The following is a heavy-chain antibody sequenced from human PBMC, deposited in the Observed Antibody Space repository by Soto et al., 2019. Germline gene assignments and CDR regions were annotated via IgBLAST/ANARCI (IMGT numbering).Heavy chain of an antibody. CDR3: AKDRVKYSSGSNDY. CDR1: GFTFDDYA. D-gene: IGHD6-19*01. CDR2: ISWNSGSI. V-gene: IGHV3-9*01. Sequence: EVQLVESGGGLVQPGRSLRLSCAASGFTFDDYAMHWVRQAPGKGLEWVSGISWNSGSIGYADSVKGRFTISRDNAKNSQYLQMNSLRAEDTALYYCAKDRVKYSSGSNDYWGQGTLVTVSS. J-gene: IGHJ4*02.